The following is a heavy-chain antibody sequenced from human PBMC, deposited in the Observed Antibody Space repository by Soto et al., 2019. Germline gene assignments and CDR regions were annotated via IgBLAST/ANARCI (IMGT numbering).Heavy chain of an antibody. D-gene: IGHD2-2*02. Sequence: SETLSLTCAVSGGSISSGGYSWSWIRQPPGKGLEWIGYIYHTWNTYYNPSLESRVTISVDRSRNQLSLELTSVTAADTAVYYCARFRGTAILDYWGQGALVTVSS. V-gene: IGHV4-30-2*01. CDR3: ARFRGTAILDY. J-gene: IGHJ4*02. CDR1: GGSISSGGYS. CDR2: IYHTWNT.